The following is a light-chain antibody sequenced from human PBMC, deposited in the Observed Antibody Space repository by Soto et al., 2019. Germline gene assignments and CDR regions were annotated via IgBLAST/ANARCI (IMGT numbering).Light chain of an antibody. CDR2: DVS. CDR3: SSYTSSSPYV. CDR1: SSGVGGYKY. J-gene: IGLJ1*01. Sequence: QSVLTQPASVSGSPGQSITISCTGTSSGVGGYKYVSWYQHHPGKAPKLMIYDVSNRPSGVSNRFSRSKSGNTASLTISGLQAEDEADYYCSSYTSSSPYVFGTGTKVTVL. V-gene: IGLV2-14*03.